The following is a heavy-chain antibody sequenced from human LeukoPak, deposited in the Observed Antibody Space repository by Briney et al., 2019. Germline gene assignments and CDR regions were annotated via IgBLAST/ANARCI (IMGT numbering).Heavy chain of an antibody. D-gene: IGHD7-27*01. V-gene: IGHV4-61*02. CDR2: IYMSGST. Sequence: PSETLSLTCTVSGGSIRSGTDYWSWIRQPTGKGLEWIGRIYMSGSTDYNPSFKSRVTMSVDTSKNQVSLKLRSVTAADTAVYYCARVVWGGDFHYSLDVWGKGTTVIVSS. CDR3: ARVVWGGDFHYSLDV. J-gene: IGHJ6*03. CDR1: GGSIRSGTDY.